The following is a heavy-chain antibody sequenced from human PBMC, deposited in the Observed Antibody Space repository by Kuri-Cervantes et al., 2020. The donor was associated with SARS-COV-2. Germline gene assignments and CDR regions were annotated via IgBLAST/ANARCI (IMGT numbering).Heavy chain of an antibody. V-gene: IGHV4-30-4*08. CDR2: IYYSGST. J-gene: IGHJ4*02. CDR1: GGSFSSGDYY. D-gene: IGHD3-22*01. Sequence: SCAVYGGSFSSGDYYWSWIRQPPGKGLEWIGYIYYSGSTYYNPSLKSRVTISVDTSKNQFSLKLSSVTAADTAVYYCARENKYYYDSSGFDWGQGTLVTVSS. CDR3: ARENKYYYDSSGFD.